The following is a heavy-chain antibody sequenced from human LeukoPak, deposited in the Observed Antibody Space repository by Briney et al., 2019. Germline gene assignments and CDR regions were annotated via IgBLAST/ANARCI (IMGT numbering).Heavy chain of an antibody. CDR2: IYYSGST. V-gene: IGHV4-59*12. Sequence: SETLSLTCTVSGGSISSYYWSWIRQPPGKGLEWIGYIYYSGSTNYNPSLKSRVTISVDTSKNQFSLQLNSVTPEDTAVYYCASSSLRGSDAFVWGQGTMVTVSS. J-gene: IGHJ3*01. CDR3: ASSSLRGSDAFV. D-gene: IGHD3-16*01. CDR1: GGSISSYY.